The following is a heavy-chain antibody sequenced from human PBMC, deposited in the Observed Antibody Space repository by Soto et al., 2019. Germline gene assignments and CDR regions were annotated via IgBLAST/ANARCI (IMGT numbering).Heavy chain of an antibody. D-gene: IGHD6-13*01. Sequence: SETLSLTCAVYGGSFSGYYWSWIRQPPGKGLEWIGEINHSGSTNYNPSLRSRVTISVDTSKNQFSLKLSSVTAADTAVYYCARGARKLVYYYYGMDVWGQGTTVTVSS. CDR3: ARGARKLVYYYYGMDV. J-gene: IGHJ6*02. CDR2: INHSGST. V-gene: IGHV4-34*01. CDR1: GGSFSGYY.